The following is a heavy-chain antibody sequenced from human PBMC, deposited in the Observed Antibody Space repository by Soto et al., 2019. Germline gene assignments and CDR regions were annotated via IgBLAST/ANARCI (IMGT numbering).Heavy chain of an antibody. J-gene: IGHJ4*02. CDR1: GDSMTTIGYY. CDR3: SRLRDTYFFDS. V-gene: IGHV4-31*03. CDR2: IYHTGST. Sequence: SETLPLTCSVSGDSMTTIGYYWSWVRQHPGKGLEWIGYIYHTGSTYYNPSLKSRVTISLDTSKQQFSLNLTSVTAADTAVYYCSRLRDTYFFDSRGQGTLVTVSS. D-gene: IGHD3-10*01.